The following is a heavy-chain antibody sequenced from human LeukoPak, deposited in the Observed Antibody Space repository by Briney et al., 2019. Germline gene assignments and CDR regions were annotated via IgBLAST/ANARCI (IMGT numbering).Heavy chain of an antibody. Sequence: PGGSLRLSCAVSGLTFRGSWMSWVRQAPGKGLEWVGRVKSKADDGTTDYAAPVQGRFTISRDDSKNTLSLQMNSLKTEDTAVYYCATEGGSGSYYGDDAFDMWGQGTMVTVSS. CDR1: GLTFRGSW. V-gene: IGHV3-15*01. CDR2: VKSKADDGTT. J-gene: IGHJ3*02. D-gene: IGHD3-10*01. CDR3: ATEGGSGSYYGDDAFDM.